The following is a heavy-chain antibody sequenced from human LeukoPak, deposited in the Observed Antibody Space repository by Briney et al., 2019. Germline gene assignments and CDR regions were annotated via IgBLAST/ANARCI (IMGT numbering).Heavy chain of an antibody. CDR2: IIPIFGTA. Sequence: GASVKVSCKASGGTFSSYAISWVRQAPGQGLEWMGGIIPIFGTANYAQKFQGRVTITADESTSTAYMELSSLRSEDTAVYYCARIRLGYCSGGSCYAYGGSFDYWGQGTLVTVSS. V-gene: IGHV1-69*13. CDR1: GGTFSSYA. CDR3: ARIRLGYCSGGSCYAYGGSFDY. J-gene: IGHJ4*02. D-gene: IGHD2-15*01.